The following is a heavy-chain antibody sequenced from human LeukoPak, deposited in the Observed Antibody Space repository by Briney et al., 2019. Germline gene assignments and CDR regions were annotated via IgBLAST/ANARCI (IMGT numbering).Heavy chain of an antibody. CDR3: ARVMTVVVPAAIPDYYYYGMGV. J-gene: IGHJ6*02. D-gene: IGHD2-2*01. V-gene: IGHV3-7*01. Sequence: GGSLRLSCAASGFTFSSYWMSWVRQAPGKGLEWVANIKQDGSEEYYVDSVKGRFTISRDNAKNSLYLQMNSLRAEDTAVYYCARVMTVVVPAAIPDYYYYGMGVWGQGTTVTVSS. CDR1: GFTFSSYW. CDR2: IKQDGSEE.